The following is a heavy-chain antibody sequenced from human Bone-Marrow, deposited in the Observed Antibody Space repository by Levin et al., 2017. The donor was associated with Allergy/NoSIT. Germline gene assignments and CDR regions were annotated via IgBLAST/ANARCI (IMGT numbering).Heavy chain of an antibody. CDR1: GFTFSSYG. CDR3: ARDLMTGTTDFVY. CDR2: IWYDGSNK. D-gene: IGHD1-1*01. Sequence: PGGSLRLSCAASGFTFSSYGMHWVRQAPGKGLEWVAVIWYDGSNKYYADSVKGRFTISRDNSKNTLYLQMNSLRAEDTAVYYCARDLMTGTTDFVYWGQGTLVTVSS. V-gene: IGHV3-33*01. J-gene: IGHJ4*02.